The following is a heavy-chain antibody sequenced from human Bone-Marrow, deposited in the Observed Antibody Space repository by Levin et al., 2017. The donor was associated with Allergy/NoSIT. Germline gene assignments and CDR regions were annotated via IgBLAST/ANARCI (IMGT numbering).Heavy chain of an antibody. CDR2: IGTAGDT. CDR1: GFTFSSYD. CDR3: ARAKRYCSGGSCYSSYYYYGMDV. J-gene: IGHJ6*02. V-gene: IGHV3-13*01. D-gene: IGHD2-15*01. Sequence: GESLKISCAASGFTFSSYDMHWVRQATGKGLEWVSAIGTAGDTYYPGSVKGRFTISRENAKNSLYLQMNSLRAGDTAVYYCARAKRYCSGGSCYSSYYYYGMDVWGQGTTVTVSS.